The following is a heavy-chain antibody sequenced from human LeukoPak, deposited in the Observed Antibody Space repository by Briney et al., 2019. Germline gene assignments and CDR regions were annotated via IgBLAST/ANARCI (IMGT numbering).Heavy chain of an antibody. CDR2: IWYGGSNK. Sequence: GGSLRLSCAASGFTFSSYGMHWVRQAPGKGLEWVAVIWYGGSNKYYADSVKGRFTISRDNSKNTLYLQMNSLRAEDTAVYYCAKDSRELGDAFDIWGQGTMVTVSS. CDR1: GFTFSSYG. J-gene: IGHJ3*02. D-gene: IGHD1-26*01. V-gene: IGHV3-30*02. CDR3: AKDSRELGDAFDI.